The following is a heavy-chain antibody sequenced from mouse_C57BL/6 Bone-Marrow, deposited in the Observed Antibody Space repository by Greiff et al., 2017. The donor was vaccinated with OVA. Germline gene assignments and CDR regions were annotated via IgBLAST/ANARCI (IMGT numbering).Heavy chain of an antibody. J-gene: IGHJ2*01. Sequence: DVQLVESGGGLVKPGGSLKLSCAASGFTFSSYTMSWVRQTPETRLEWVATISGGGGNTYYTDSVQGRFTISSDNAKYTLYLQMSSLRSEDTAWYYWARHEGGSRYYGNRDYFDYWGQGTTLTGSS. CDR3: ARHEGGSRYYGNRDYFDY. V-gene: IGHV5-9*01. CDR1: GFTFSSYT. D-gene: IGHD2-1*01. CDR2: ISGGGGNT.